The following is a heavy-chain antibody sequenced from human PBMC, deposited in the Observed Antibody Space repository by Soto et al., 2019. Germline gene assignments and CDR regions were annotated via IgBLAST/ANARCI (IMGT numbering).Heavy chain of an antibody. D-gene: IGHD3-9*01. Sequence: QVPLVQSGAEVKQTGSSVKISCKTSGHPLSYRYLHWFRQAPGQAFEWMGRMRPLIGDNNNAQKVHDRLTLTRDRPMTTAYMELRSLTSDDTAIYYCAGEGSYETLSGNSHIFDWGQGTLVSVSS. V-gene: IGHV1-45*02. J-gene: IGHJ4*02. CDR2: MRPLIGDN. CDR3: AGEGSYETLSGNSHIFD. CDR1: GHPLSYRY.